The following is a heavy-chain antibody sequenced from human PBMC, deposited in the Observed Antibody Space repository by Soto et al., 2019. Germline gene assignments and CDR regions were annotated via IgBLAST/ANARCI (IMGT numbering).Heavy chain of an antibody. CDR3: VKVSGYCTGGSCFSYFDY. V-gene: IGHV3-64D*06. D-gene: IGHD2-15*01. J-gene: IGHJ4*02. Sequence: MGLSPSGSGFTFSHHSLYWVRQDTGQGLRYVSTISGNGGNTHYAASVRGRFTISRDNSKNTVFLQMSGLGVADSAVYYCVKVSGYCTGGSCFSYFDYWGQGALVTVSS. CDR2: ISGNGGNT. CDR1: GFTFSHHS.